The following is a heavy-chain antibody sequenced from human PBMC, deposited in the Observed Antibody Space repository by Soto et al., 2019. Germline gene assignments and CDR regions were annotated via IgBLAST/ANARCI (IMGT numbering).Heavy chain of an antibody. J-gene: IGHJ6*02. V-gene: IGHV4-4*02. CDR1: VGSISSSNW. Sequence: SETLSLTCAVSVGSISSSNWWSWVRQPPGKGLEWIGEIYHSGSTNYNPSLKSRVTISVDKSKNQFSLKLSSVTAADTAVYYCARDRRWQWLSYGMDVWGQGTTVTVSS. CDR3: ARDRRWQWLSYGMDV. CDR2: IYHSGST. D-gene: IGHD6-19*01.